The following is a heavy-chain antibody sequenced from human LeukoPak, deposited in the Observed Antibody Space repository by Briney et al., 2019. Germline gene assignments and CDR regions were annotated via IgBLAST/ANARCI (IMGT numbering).Heavy chain of an antibody. CDR1: GFTFSSYW. CDR3: ARGPNSNAGQMAV. V-gene: IGHV3-33*08. J-gene: IGHJ6*02. D-gene: IGHD1-1*01. CDR2: IWYDGSNK. Sequence: GGSLRLSCAASGFTFSSYWMDWVRQAPGKGREWVAVIWYDGSNKYYADSGKGRFTISRENSKNTLFLQMISLRAEDTALYYCARGPNSNAGQMAVWGQGTTVTVSS.